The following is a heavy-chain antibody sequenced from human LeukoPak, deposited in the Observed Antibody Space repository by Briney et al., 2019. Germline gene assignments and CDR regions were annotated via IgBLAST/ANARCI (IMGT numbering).Heavy chain of an antibody. CDR1: EYTFTDYY. V-gene: IGHV1-2*02. D-gene: IGHD3-16*01. CDR2: INPDGGFT. J-gene: IGHJ4*02. Sequence: ASVKVSCKASEYTFTDYYIHWMRQAPGQGLEWIGWINPDGGFTSYAQKFQGRVTMNRDMSIGTAYMELSRLTSDDTAVYYCARDDYDGNSFDHWGQGTLVLVSS. CDR3: ARDDYDGNSFDH.